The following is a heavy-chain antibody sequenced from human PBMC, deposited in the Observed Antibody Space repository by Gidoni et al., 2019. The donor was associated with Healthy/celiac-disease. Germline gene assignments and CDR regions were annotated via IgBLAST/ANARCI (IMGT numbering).Heavy chain of an antibody. CDR2: IFTNDEK. CDR1: GFSLSNARMG. V-gene: IGHV2-26*01. J-gene: IGHJ6*02. D-gene: IGHD3-16*02. Sequence: QVTLKESGPVLVKPTETLTLTCTVSGFSLSNARMGVSWIRQPPGKALEWLAHIFTNDEKSYSTSLKSRLTISKDTSKSQVVLTMTNMDPVDTATYYCARMGGGYVWGSYRYSAGDLGYYYGMDVWGQGTTVTVSS. CDR3: ARMGGGYVWGSYRYSAGDLGYYYGMDV.